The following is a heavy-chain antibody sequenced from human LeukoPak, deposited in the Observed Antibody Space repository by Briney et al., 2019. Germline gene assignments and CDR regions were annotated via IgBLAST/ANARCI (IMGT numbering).Heavy chain of an antibody. CDR1: GYTFTSYG. CDR2: ISAYNGNT. V-gene: IGHV1-18*01. CDR3: ARELEGNAARSIVVVVAATLYDY. Sequence: ASVKVSCKASGYTFTSYGISWVRQAPGQGLVWMGWISAYNGNTNYAQKLQGRVTMTTDTSTSTAYMELRSLRSDDTAVYYCARELEGNAARSIVVVVAATLYDYWGQGTLVTVSS. D-gene: IGHD2-15*01. J-gene: IGHJ4*02.